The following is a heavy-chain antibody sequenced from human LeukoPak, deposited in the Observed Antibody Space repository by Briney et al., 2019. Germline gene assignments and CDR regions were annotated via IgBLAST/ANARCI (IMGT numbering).Heavy chain of an antibody. CDR1: GFTFDDYT. D-gene: IGHD2-2*01. CDR3: ATSSGYCSSTSCYFYYYYYMDV. Sequence: GGSLRLSCAASGFTFDDYTMHWVRQAPGKGLEWVSLISWDGGSTYYADSVKGRFTISRDNSKNTLYLQMNSLRAEDTAVYYCATSSGYCSSTSCYFYYYYYMDVWGKGTTVTISS. V-gene: IGHV3-43*01. CDR2: ISWDGGST. J-gene: IGHJ6*03.